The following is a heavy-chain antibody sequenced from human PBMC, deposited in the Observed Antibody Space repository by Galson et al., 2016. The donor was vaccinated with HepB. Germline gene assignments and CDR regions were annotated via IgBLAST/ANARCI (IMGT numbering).Heavy chain of an antibody. CDR3: VKDNDHYLFDL. Sequence: SLRLSCAASGFTFSRYPMHWVRQAPGKGLEYISDISNNGGRIYYADSVKGRFTISRDNSQNTVFLQMNSLRAEDTAVYYCVKDNDHYLFDLWGQGTMVTLSS. V-gene: IGHV3-64D*06. CDR1: GFTFSRYP. J-gene: IGHJ3*01. CDR2: ISNNGGRI. D-gene: IGHD3-9*01.